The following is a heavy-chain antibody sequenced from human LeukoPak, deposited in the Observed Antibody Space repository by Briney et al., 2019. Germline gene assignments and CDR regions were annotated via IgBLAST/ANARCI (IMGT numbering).Heavy chain of an antibody. CDR3: ARGGIRYGYWFDH. CDR1: GFRFSDYY. Sequence: PGGSLRLPCAATGFRFSDYYMSWIRQAPGKGLEWVAYISSTGNSIFYADSVKGRFTISRDHAKNSLSLQLNSLRAEDTAVYYCARGGIRYGYWFDHWGQGTLVTVSS. J-gene: IGHJ5*02. D-gene: IGHD3-10*01. V-gene: IGHV3-11*01. CDR2: ISSTGNSI.